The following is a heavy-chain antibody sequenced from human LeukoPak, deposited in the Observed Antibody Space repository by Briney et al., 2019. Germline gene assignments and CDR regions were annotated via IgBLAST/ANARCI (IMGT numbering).Heavy chain of an antibody. Sequence: PGRSLRLSCAASGFTFDHYTMHWVRQAPGKGLEWVSLISWDGGSTYYADFVKGRFTISRDNSKNSLSLQMNSLRAEDTALYYCAKDGKNYFDYWGQGTLVTVSS. V-gene: IGHV3-43*01. CDR2: ISWDGGST. J-gene: IGHJ4*02. CDR3: AKDGKNYFDY. CDR1: GFTFDHYT.